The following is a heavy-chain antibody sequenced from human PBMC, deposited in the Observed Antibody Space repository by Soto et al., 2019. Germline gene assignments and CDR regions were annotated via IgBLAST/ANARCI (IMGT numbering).Heavy chain of an antibody. CDR2: ISPIFGTP. CDR3: ARVVVGSRLSLDN. V-gene: IGHV1-69*01. CDR1: GGTFSSYT. D-gene: IGHD1-26*01. J-gene: IGHJ4*02. Sequence: QVQLVQSGAEVQKPGSSVTVSCKASGGTFSSYTISWVRQAPGQGLEWMAGISPIFGTPIYAQKIQDRVTITADDSTMTAYMEIHSLTSEDTAVYYCARVVVGSRLSLDNWGQGTLVTISS.